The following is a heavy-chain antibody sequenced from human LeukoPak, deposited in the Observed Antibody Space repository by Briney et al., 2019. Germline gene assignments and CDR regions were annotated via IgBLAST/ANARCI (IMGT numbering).Heavy chain of an antibody. Sequence: PSETLSLTCTVSGGSLSSYYWSRIRQPPGKGLEWIGYIYYSGSTNYNPSLKSRVTISVDTSKNQFSLKLSSVTAADTAVYYCASNLIRYSSSAPSFDYWGQGTLVTVSS. CDR1: GGSLSSYY. J-gene: IGHJ4*02. CDR2: IYYSGST. CDR3: ASNLIRYSSSAPSFDY. D-gene: IGHD6-6*01. V-gene: IGHV4-59*01.